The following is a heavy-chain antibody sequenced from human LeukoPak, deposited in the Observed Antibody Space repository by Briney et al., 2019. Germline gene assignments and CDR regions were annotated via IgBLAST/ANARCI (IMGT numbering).Heavy chain of an antibody. V-gene: IGHV3-48*04. CDR2: ISSSSSTI. J-gene: IGHJ3*02. CDR1: GFTFSSYS. Sequence: GGSLRLSCAASGFTFSSYSMNWVRQAPGKGLEWVSYISSSSSTIYYADSVKGRFTISRDNAKNSLYLQMNSLRAEDTAVYYCARDFYDSSGHGAFDIWGQGTMVTVSS. D-gene: IGHD3-22*01. CDR3: ARDFYDSSGHGAFDI.